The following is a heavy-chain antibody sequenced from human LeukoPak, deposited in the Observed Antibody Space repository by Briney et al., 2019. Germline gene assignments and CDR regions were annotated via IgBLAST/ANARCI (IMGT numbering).Heavy chain of an antibody. CDR3: ARLRNFTIFEVVTRTYYYGMDV. J-gene: IGHJ6*02. V-gene: IGHV4-34*01. D-gene: IGHD3-3*01. CDR2: INHSGST. Sequence: SETLSLTCAVYGGSFSGYYWSWIRQPPGKGLEWIGEINHSGSTNYNPSLKSRVTISVDTSKNQFSLKLSSVTAADTAVYYYARLRNFTIFEVVTRTYYYGMDVWGQGTTVTVSS. CDR1: GGSFSGYY.